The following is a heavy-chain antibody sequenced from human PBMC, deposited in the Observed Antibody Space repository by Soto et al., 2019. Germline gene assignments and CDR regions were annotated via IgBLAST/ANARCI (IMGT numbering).Heavy chain of an antibody. CDR2: ISAYNGNT. V-gene: IGHV1-18*04. J-gene: IGHJ4*02. CDR1: GYTFTSXG. Sequence: ASVKVSCKASGYTFTSXGISWVRQAPGQGLEWMGCISAYNGNTNYAQNLQGRVTMTTDTSTSTAYMELRSLRSDDTAVYYCAGDGRGDGDSRNYFDDGGQGTLVSVSS. CDR3: AGDGRGDGDSRNYFDD. D-gene: IGHD4-17*01.